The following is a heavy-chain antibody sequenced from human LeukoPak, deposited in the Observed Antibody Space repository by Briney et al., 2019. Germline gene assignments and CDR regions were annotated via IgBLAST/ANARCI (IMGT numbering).Heavy chain of an antibody. Sequence: SETLSLTCTVSGGSISSSSYYWGWIRQPPGKGLEWIGSIYYSGSTYYNPSLKSRVTISVDTSKNQFSLKLSSVTAADTAVYYCARGFGRFGEEENETFDYWGQGTLVTVSS. V-gene: IGHV4-39*01. CDR2: IYYSGST. D-gene: IGHD3-10*01. J-gene: IGHJ4*02. CDR1: GGSISSSSYY. CDR3: ARGFGRFGEEENETFDY.